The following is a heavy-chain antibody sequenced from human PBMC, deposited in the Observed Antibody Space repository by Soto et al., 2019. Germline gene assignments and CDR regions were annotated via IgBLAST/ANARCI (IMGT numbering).Heavy chain of an antibody. V-gene: IGHV3-11*06. CDR2: ISSSSSYT. D-gene: IGHD7-27*01. CDR1: GFTFSDYY. J-gene: IGHJ3*02. Sequence: SGGSLRLSCAASGFTFSDYYMRWIRQAPGKGLEWVSYISSSSSYTNYADSVKGRFTISRDNAKNSLYLQMNSLRAEDTAVYYCARATGDHDAFDIWGQGTMVTVSS. CDR3: ARATGDHDAFDI.